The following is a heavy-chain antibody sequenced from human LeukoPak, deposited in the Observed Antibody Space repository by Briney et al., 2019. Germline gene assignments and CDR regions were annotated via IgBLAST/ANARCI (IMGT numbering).Heavy chain of an antibody. V-gene: IGHV4-30-4*08. Sequence: SQTLSLTCTVSGGSISSGDYYWSWIRQPPGKGLEWIGHIYYSGSTYYNPSLKSRVTISVDTSKNQFSLKLSSVTAADTAVYYCARDHLDYFDYYYMDVWGKGTTVTVSS. CDR2: IYYSGST. D-gene: IGHD2/OR15-2a*01. CDR3: ARDHLDYFDYYYMDV. CDR1: GGSISSGDYY. J-gene: IGHJ6*03.